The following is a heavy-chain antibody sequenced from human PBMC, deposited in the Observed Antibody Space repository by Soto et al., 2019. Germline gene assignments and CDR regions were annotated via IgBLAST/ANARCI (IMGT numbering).Heavy chain of an antibody. CDR3: TRGRYGDY. CDR1: GYAFTTYG. Sequence: QVHLVQSGAEVKKPGASVKVSCKGSGYAFTTYGITWVRQAPGQGLEWMGWISAHNGNTNYAQKLQGRVTVTRDTSTSTAYMELRSLRSADTAVYYWTRGRYGDYWGQGALVTVSS. CDR2: ISAHNGNT. J-gene: IGHJ4*02. D-gene: IGHD1-1*01. V-gene: IGHV1-18*01.